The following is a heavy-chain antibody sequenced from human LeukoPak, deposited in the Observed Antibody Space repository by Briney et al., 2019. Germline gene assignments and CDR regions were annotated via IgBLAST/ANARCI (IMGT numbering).Heavy chain of an antibody. V-gene: IGHV1-2*02. Sequence: ASVKVSCKASGYTFTGYNIHWVRQVPGQGPEWMGWINPNSGGTNYAQKFQGRVTMTRDTSISTAYMELSRLRSDDTAVYYRARADGSHPIDYWGQGTLVTVSS. CDR2: INPNSGGT. CDR1: GYTFTGYN. J-gene: IGHJ4*02. D-gene: IGHD1-26*01. CDR3: ARADGSHPIDY.